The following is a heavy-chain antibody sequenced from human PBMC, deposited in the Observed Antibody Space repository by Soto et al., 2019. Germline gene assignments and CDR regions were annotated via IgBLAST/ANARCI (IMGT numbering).Heavy chain of an antibody. CDR2: MSSDSRYI. CDR1: GFSFSTSS. D-gene: IGHD7-27*01. Sequence: EVQLVESGGGLVKPGGSLRLSCAASGFSFSTSSMNWVRQAPGKGLEYVSSMSSDSRYIFYGDSVKGRFTISRDNANNSIYMQMIGLRAEDTAVDYCARDTAAANCIIDFWGQGTLVTVSS. J-gene: IGHJ4*02. CDR3: ARDTAAANCIIDF. V-gene: IGHV3-21*01.